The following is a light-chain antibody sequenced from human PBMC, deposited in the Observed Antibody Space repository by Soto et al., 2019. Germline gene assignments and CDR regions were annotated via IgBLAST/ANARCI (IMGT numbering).Light chain of an antibody. CDR2: GST. V-gene: IGLV1-40*01. CDR3: CSYTSSSIRV. J-gene: IGLJ3*02. CDR1: SSNIGAGYD. Sequence: QSVLSQPPSVSGAPGQRVTISCTGSSSNIGAGYDAHWFQQVPGTAPKLLIYGSTNRPSGVPDRFSGSKSGTSASLAITGLQAEDEADYYCCSYTSSSIRVFGGGTKVTVL.